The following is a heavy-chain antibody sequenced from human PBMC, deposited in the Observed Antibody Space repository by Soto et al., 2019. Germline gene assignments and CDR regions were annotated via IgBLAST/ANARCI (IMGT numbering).Heavy chain of an antibody. J-gene: IGHJ3*02. CDR2: ISSSGSTI. CDR3: ARYCSGGSCIIGAFDI. Sequence: GGSLRLSCAASGFTFSDYYMSWIRQAPGKGLEWVSYISSSGSTIYYADSVKGRFTISRDNAKNSLYLQMNSLRAEDTAVYYCARYCSGGSCIIGAFDIWGQGTMVTVSS. D-gene: IGHD2-15*01. CDR1: GFTFSDYY. V-gene: IGHV3-11*01.